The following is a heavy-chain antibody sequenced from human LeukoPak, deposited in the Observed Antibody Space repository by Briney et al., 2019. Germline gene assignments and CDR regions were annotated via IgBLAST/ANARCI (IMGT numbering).Heavy chain of an antibody. CDR2: IYTSGST. J-gene: IGHJ5*02. V-gene: IGHV4-4*07. CDR3: ARDIQPRFGVVNNWFDP. Sequence: SETLSLTCTVSGGSISSYYWSWIRQPAGKGLEWIGRIYTSGSTNYNPSLKSRVTMSVDTSKNQFSLKLSSVTAADTAVYYCARDIQPRFGVVNNWFDPWGQGTLVTVFS. D-gene: IGHD3-3*01. CDR1: GGSISSYY.